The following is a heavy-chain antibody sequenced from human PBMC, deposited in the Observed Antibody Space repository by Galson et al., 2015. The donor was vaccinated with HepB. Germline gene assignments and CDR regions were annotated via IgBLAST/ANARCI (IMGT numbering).Heavy chain of an antibody. CDR1: GYTFTSYD. J-gene: IGHJ5*02. Sequence: SVKVSCKASGYTFTSYDINWVRQATGQGLEWMGWMNPNSGNTGYAQKFQGRVTMTRNTSISTAYMELSSLRSEDTAVYYCARGLRSSQKPYNWFDPWGQGTLVTVSS. D-gene: IGHD6-6*01. CDR2: MNPNSGNT. V-gene: IGHV1-8*01. CDR3: ARGLRSSQKPYNWFDP.